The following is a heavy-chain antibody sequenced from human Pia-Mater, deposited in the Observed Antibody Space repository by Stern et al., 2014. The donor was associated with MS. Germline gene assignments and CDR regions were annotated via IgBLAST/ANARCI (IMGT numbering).Heavy chain of an antibody. CDR1: GGTFSSYA. CDR2: LIPIFGTT. Sequence: VQLVQSGAEVKKPGSSVKVSCKASGGTFSSYAISWVRQAPGQGLEWMGGLIPIFGTTNYAQKFKGRVTITADNSKSKPYMELSSLRSEDTAVYYCARRGMGATTKYGMDVWGQGTTVTVSS. J-gene: IGHJ6*02. CDR3: ARRGMGATTKYGMDV. D-gene: IGHD1-26*01. V-gene: IGHV1-69*06.